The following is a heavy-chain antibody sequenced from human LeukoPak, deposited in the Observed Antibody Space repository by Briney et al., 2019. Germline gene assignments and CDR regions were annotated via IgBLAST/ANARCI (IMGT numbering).Heavy chain of an antibody. V-gene: IGHV4-4*07. Sequence: SETLSLTCTVSGGSINNYYWSWIRQPAGKGLEWIGRIYTRGSTNYNPSLKSRVTMSVDTSKNQFSLKLSSVTAVDTAVYYCARGRYCSADICSGGDAFDIWGQGTLVSVSS. J-gene: IGHJ3*02. D-gene: IGHD2-15*01. CDR2: IYTRGST. CDR3: ARGRYCSADICSGGDAFDI. CDR1: GGSINNYY.